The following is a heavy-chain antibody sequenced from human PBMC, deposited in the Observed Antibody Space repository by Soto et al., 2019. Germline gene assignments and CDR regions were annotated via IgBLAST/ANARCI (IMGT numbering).Heavy chain of an antibody. V-gene: IGHV3-23*01. J-gene: IGHJ5*02. CDR3: AIKAYYYASSGYIMMFDP. CDR1: GFTFSSYA. Sequence: GVSLRLSCAASGFTFSSYAMTWVRQAPGKGLEWVSSISANGGTTSYADSVRGRFTISRDNSNNTLFLQMNSLRAEDTAVYYCAIKAYYYASSGYIMMFDPWGKGSLVTVYS. D-gene: IGHD3-22*01. CDR2: ISANGGTT.